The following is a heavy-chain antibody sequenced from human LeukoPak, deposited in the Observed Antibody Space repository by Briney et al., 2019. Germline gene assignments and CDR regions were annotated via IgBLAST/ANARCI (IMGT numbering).Heavy chain of an antibody. CDR1: GFTFSGYG. CDR2: IWYDGSNK. J-gene: IGHJ3*02. Sequence: GGSLRLSCAASGFTFSGYGMHWVRQAPGKGLEWVAVIWYDGSNKYYADSVKGRFTISRDNSKNTLYLQMNSLRAEDTAVYYCAKKGGSGSLERVCFDIWGQGTMVTVSS. V-gene: IGHV3-30*02. D-gene: IGHD3-10*01. CDR3: AKKGGSGSLERVCFDI.